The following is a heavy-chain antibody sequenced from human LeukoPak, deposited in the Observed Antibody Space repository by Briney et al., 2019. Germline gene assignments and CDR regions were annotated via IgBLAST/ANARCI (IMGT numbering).Heavy chain of an antibody. J-gene: IGHJ3*02. D-gene: IGHD3-16*01. CDR2: IETAGEI. Sequence: GGSLTLSCAASGFTFSRYDMHCARQGPGNGLEWVSAIETAGEIYYAGSVKGRFTISRENAKNSLYLQMNSLRAGDTAVYYCVRDYSGENVFDIWGQGTMVTVSS. CDR3: VRDYSGENVFDI. V-gene: IGHV3-13*04. CDR1: GFTFSRYD.